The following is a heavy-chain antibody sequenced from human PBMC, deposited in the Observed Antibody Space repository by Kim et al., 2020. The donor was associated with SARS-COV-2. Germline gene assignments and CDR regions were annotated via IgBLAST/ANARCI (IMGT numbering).Heavy chain of an antibody. CDR1: GFTFSSYW. J-gene: IGHJ4*02. CDR3: AREIAAVQRGFEY. D-gene: IGHD6-6*01. Sequence: GGSLRLSCSASGFTFSSYWMSCVRQAPGKGLEWVANIKQDGSEKYYLDSVKGRFTISRDNAKNSLYLQMNSLRAEDTAVYYCAREIAAVQRGFEYWGQGTLVTVSS. V-gene: IGHV3-7*03. CDR2: IKQDGSEK.